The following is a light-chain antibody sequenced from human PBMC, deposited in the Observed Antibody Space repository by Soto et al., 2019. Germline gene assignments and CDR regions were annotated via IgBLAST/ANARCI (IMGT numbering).Light chain of an antibody. V-gene: IGLV3-9*01. CDR3: QVWDSSTVV. J-gene: IGLJ2*01. Sequence: SYELTQPLSVSVALGQTARITCGGNDIGSKNVHWYQQKPGQAPVLVIYRDSNRPSGIPERFSGSNSRNTATLTISRPQAGDEADYYCQVWDSSTVVFGGGTKLTVL. CDR2: RDS. CDR1: DIGSKN.